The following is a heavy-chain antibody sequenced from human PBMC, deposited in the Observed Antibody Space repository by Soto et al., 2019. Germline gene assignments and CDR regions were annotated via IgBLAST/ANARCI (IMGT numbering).Heavy chain of an antibody. Sequence: EVQLLESGGGLVQAEGSLRLSCIASGFTFSDYAMSWVRQAPGKGLEWVSGISGAGSTSKYADSVKGRFTISRDNSKNTLYLQVNSLRGDDTAVYYCAKEAPIRGSGSYWTTGAIFDYWGQGTLVTVSS. J-gene: IGHJ4*02. D-gene: IGHD3-10*01. CDR2: ISGAGSTS. V-gene: IGHV3-23*01. CDR3: AKEAPIRGSGSYWTTGAIFDY. CDR1: GFTFSDYA.